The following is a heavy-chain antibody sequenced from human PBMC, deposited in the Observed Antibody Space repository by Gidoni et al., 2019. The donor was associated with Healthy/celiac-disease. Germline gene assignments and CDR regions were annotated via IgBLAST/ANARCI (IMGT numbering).Heavy chain of an antibody. CDR3: ARDRGAPYSSSWRDGMDV. CDR2: IYYSGST. D-gene: IGHD6-13*01. J-gene: IGHJ6*02. CDR1: GGSVSSGSYY. Sequence: QVQLQESGPGLVKPSETLSLTCTVSGGSVSSGSYYWSWIRQPPGKGLEWIGYIYYSGSTNYNPSLKSRVTISVDTSKNQFSLKLSSVTAADTAVYYCARDRGAPYSSSWRDGMDVWGQGTTVTVSS. V-gene: IGHV4-61*01.